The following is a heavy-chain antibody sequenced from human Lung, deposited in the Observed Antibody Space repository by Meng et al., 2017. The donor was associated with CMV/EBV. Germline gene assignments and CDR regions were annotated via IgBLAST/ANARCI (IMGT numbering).Heavy chain of an antibody. D-gene: IGHD3-10*01. CDR1: GGSIRSGGYS. V-gene: IGHV4-31*03. Sequence: QVDLQEAGLSLVKPSQTPSPTCTVSGGSIRSGGYSWSWIRQHPGKGLEWIGYIHSSGSTYYNPSPRSRLTISVDTSKNQFSLKLSSVTAADTAVYYCARASYGSGSPLGESWFDPWGQGTLVTVSS. CDR3: ARASYGSGSPLGESWFDP. J-gene: IGHJ5*02. CDR2: IHSSGST.